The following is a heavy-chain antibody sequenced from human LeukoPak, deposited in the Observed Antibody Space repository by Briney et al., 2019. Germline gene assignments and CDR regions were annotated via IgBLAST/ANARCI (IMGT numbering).Heavy chain of an antibody. CDR1: GSSITSVSHY. CDR3: ARRWGNIVGVTYEY. Sequence: PSETLSLTCTISGSSITSVSHYWGWIRQPPGKGLEWIGDIYYTGSTYYSPSLRSRVTMSVRTSENQFSLRLSSVTAVDTAVYYCARRWGNIVGVTYEYWGQGTLVTVSS. V-gene: IGHV4-39*01. CDR2: IYYTGST. D-gene: IGHD3-16*01. J-gene: IGHJ4*02.